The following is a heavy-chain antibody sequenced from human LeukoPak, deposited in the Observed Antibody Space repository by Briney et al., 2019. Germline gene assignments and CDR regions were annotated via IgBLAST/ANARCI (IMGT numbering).Heavy chain of an antibody. J-gene: IGHJ4*02. CDR1: GGSFSGYY. CDR3: ARGGRGYGFPSVY. D-gene: IGHD5-18*01. Sequence: PSETLSLTCAVYGGSFSGYYWSWIRQPPGKGLEWIGEINHSGSTNYNPSLKSRVTISVDTSKNQFSLKLSSVTAADTAVYYCARGGRGYGFPSVYWGQGTLVTVSS. V-gene: IGHV4-34*01. CDR2: INHSGST.